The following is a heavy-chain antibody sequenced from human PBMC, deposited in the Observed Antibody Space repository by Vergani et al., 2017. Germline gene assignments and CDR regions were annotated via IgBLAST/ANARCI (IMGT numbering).Heavy chain of an antibody. Sequence: VQLVQSGAEVKKPGATVKISCKVSGYTFTDYYMHWVQQAPGQGLEWMGIINPSGGSTSYAQKFQGRVTMTRDTSTSTVYMELSSLRSEDTAVYYCARDLPGGSHAFDIWGQGTMVTVSS. D-gene: IGHD5-12*01. CDR1: GYTFTDYY. CDR3: ARDLPGGSHAFDI. V-gene: IGHV1-46*01. CDR2: INPSGGST. J-gene: IGHJ3*02.